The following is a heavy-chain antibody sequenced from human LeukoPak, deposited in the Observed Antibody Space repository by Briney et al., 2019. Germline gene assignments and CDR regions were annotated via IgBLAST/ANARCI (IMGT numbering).Heavy chain of an antibody. CDR3: ATDPQLAFDY. Sequence: PGGSLRLSCAASGITFTKAWMSWVRQAPGKGLEWVGRIKSKTDGGTTDYASPVKGRFTISRDDSKNTLYLQMNSLKTEDTAVYYCATDPQLAFDYWGQGTLVTVSS. V-gene: IGHV3-15*01. CDR2: IKSKTDGGTT. CDR1: GITFTKAW. J-gene: IGHJ4*02. D-gene: IGHD1-1*01.